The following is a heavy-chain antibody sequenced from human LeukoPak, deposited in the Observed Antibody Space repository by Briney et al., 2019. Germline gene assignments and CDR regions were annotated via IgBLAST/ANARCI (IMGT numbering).Heavy chain of an antibody. D-gene: IGHD3-22*01. J-gene: IGHJ6*03. CDR3: ARASSGNYYYYYMDV. V-gene: IGHV1-18*01. CDR2: ISAYNGNT. Sequence: ASVKVSCKASGYTFTSYGISWVRQAPGQGLEWMGWISAYNGNTNYAQKLQGRVTMTTDTSTSTAYMELRSLRSDDTAVYYCARASSGNYYYYYMDVWGKGTTVTVSS. CDR1: GYTFTSYG.